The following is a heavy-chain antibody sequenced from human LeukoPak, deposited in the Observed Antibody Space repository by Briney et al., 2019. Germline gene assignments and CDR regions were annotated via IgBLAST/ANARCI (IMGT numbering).Heavy chain of an antibody. V-gene: IGHV1-46*03. D-gene: IGHD3-10*01. Sequence: ASVKVSCKASGYTFTSYYMHWVRQAPGQGLEWMGIINPSGGATRYAQKFQGRVTMTRDTSTSTVYMELSSLRSEDTALYYRARGGGITMPRGVPRSAEYFQHWGQGTLVTVSS. CDR3: ARGGGITMPRGVPRSAEYFQH. J-gene: IGHJ1*01. CDR2: INPSGGAT. CDR1: GYTFTSYY.